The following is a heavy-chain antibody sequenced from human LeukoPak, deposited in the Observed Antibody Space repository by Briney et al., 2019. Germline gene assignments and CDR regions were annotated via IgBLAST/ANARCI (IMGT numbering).Heavy chain of an antibody. D-gene: IGHD3-9*01. J-gene: IGHJ4*02. Sequence: GGSLRLSCAASEFTFKNYGMHWVRQAPGKGLEWAAFIRYDGSNKYYADSVKGRFTISRDNSKNTLYLQMNSLRVEDTAVYYCAKDRVLRYFDWLFDLDYWGQGTLVTVSS. CDR1: EFTFKNYG. V-gene: IGHV3-30*02. CDR2: IRYDGSNK. CDR3: AKDRVLRYFDWLFDLDY.